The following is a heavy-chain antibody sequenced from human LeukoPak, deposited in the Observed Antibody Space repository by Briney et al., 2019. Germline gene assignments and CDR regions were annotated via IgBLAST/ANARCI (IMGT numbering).Heavy chain of an antibody. CDR1: GGSISSYY. Sequence: PSETLSLTCTVSGGSISSYYWSWIRQPPGKGLEWIGYIYYSGSTNYNPSLKSRVTISVDTSKNQFSLKLSSVTAADTAVYYCARHQDTAMVLYWGQGTLVTVSS. CDR2: IYYSGST. CDR3: ARHQDTAMVLY. D-gene: IGHD5-18*01. J-gene: IGHJ4*02. V-gene: IGHV4-59*08.